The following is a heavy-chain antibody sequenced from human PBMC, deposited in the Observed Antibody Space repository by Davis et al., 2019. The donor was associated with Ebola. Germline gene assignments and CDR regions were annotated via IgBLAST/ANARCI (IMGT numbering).Heavy chain of an antibody. CDR3: ARGGFDY. CDR1: GLSFSNYS. V-gene: IGHV3-48*02. CDR2: ISSSSSSI. Sequence: GESLKISCADSGLSFSNYSMNWVRQAPGKGLEWVSYISSSSSSIHYADSVKGRFTISRDNAKNSLYMQMNSLRDEDTAVYYCARGGFDYWGQGTLVTVSS. J-gene: IGHJ4*02.